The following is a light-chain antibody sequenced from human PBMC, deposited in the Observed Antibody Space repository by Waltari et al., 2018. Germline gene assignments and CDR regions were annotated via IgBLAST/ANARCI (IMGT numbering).Light chain of an antibody. J-gene: IGKJ2*01. CDR1: PSLFYSPKNKNY. V-gene: IGKV4-1*01. Sequence: DIEMTQSPDSLGVSLGERATITCKSSPSLFYSPKNKNYLAWYQQKRGQPPRLLIPWASTRESGVPDRFSGSGSGTYFTLTISSLQAEDVAVYYCHQYYTTPRTFGQGTKLEIK. CDR2: WAS. CDR3: HQYYTTPRT.